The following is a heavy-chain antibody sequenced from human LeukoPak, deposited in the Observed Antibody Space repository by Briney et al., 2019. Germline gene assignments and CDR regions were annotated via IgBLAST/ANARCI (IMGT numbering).Heavy chain of an antibody. CDR3: ASYRRDSSGWYVVGY. CDR2: IYYSGST. CDR1: GGSISSYY. J-gene: IGHJ4*02. D-gene: IGHD6-19*01. Sequence: TETLSLTCTVSGGSISSYYWSWIRQPPGKGLEWIGYIYYSGSTNYNPSLKSRVTISVDTSKNQFSLKLSSVTAADTAVYYCASYRRDSSGWYVVGYWGQGTLVTVSS. V-gene: IGHV4-59*01.